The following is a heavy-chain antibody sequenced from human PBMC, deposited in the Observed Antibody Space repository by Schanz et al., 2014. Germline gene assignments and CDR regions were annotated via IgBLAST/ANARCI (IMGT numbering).Heavy chain of an antibody. V-gene: IGHV3-33*01. CDR2: IWSDGSGK. Sequence: QVQLVESGGGVVQPGGSLRLSCAASGFIFSNYGMHWVRQAPGKGLEWVAVIWSDGSGKYYADSVKGRFTISRDSPKNTLYLQMNSLRAEDTALYYCARESGPYYEKSMDVWGQGTTVAVSS. CDR1: GFIFSNYG. D-gene: IGHD3-3*01. J-gene: IGHJ6*02. CDR3: ARESGPYYEKSMDV.